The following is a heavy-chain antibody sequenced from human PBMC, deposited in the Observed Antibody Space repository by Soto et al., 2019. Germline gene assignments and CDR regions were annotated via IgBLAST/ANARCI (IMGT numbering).Heavy chain of an antibody. CDR2: ISSSSSYI. J-gene: IGHJ4*02. CDR1: GFTFSSYS. Sequence: LRLSCAASGFTFSSYSMNWVRQAPGKGLEWVSSISSSSSYIYYADSVKGRFTISRDNAKNSLYLQMNSLRAEDTAVYYCASIVKYSSSWFPFGYWGQGTLVTVSS. V-gene: IGHV3-21*01. D-gene: IGHD6-13*01. CDR3: ASIVKYSSSWFPFGY.